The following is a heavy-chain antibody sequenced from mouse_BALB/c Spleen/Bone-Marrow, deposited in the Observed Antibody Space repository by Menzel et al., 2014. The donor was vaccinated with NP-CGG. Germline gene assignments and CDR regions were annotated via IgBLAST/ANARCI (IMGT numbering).Heavy chain of an antibody. Sequence: VHVKQSGPELVKPGASMKISCKASGYSFAGYTMNWVKQSHGKNLEWIGLINPYDGGTSYNQKFKGKATLTVDKSSSTAYMGLLSLTSEDSAVYYCARHGYGNYVAMDYWGQGTSVTVSS. J-gene: IGHJ4*01. V-gene: IGHV1-18*01. CDR1: GYSFAGYT. CDR3: ARHGYGNYVAMDY. CDR2: INPYDGGT. D-gene: IGHD2-10*02.